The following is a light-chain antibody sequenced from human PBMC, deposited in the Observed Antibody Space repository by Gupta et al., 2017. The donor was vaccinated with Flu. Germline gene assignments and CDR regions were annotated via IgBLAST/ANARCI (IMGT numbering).Light chain of an antibody. CDR3: QQRSRRPPVVT. CDR1: QSVGTS. Sequence: DIVLTQVPATLSLSPGESATLSCRASQSVGTSLAWYQQKPGQAPRLLLYDVSNRATGVPARFSGSGDGTDFILTISRREPEDFAVYYCQQRSRRPPVVTFGGGTKVDI. J-gene: IGKJ4*01. CDR2: DVS. V-gene: IGKV3-11*01.